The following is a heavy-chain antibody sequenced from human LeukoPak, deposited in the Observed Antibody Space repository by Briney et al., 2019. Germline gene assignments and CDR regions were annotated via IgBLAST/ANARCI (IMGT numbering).Heavy chain of an antibody. CDR2: IYLGDSDT. V-gene: IGHV5-51*01. D-gene: IGHD6-6*01. CDR3: ARRPDSSPFDY. Sequence: GESLKISCKGSGYSFTSNWIGWVRQMPGKGLEWMGIIYLGDSDTRYSPSFQGQVTISAVKSISTAYLQWSSLKASDTAMYYCARRPDSSPFDYWGQGTLVTVSS. J-gene: IGHJ4*02. CDR1: GYSFTSNW.